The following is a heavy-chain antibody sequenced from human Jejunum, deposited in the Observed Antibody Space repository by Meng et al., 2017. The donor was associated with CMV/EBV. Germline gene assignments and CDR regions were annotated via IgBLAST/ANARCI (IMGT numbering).Heavy chain of an antibody. CDR1: GGSINTGGTF. CDR3: ARLLWSGDVYFDY. D-gene: IGHD3-3*01. V-gene: IGHV4-31*02. CDR2: IYYFRGGT. J-gene: IGHJ4*02. Sequence: GGSINTGGTFWSWIRQHPGKGLEWIGNIYYFRGGTNYNPSFKSRVTISMDTSKNQFSLKLTSVTAADTAVYYCARLLWSGDVYFDYWGQGTLVTVSS.